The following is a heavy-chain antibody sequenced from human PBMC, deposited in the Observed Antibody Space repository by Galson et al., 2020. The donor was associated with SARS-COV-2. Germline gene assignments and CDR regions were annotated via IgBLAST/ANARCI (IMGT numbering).Heavy chain of an antibody. CDR2: INHSGST. D-gene: IGHD3-22*01. Sequence: SETLSLTCAVYGGSFSGYYWSWIRQPPGKGLEWIGEINHSGSTNYNPSLKSRVTISVDTSKNQFSLKLSSVTAADTAVYYCARGSSPHMIVVVIRTYYYYYMDVWGKGTTVTVSS. V-gene: IGHV4-34*01. CDR1: GGSFSGYY. J-gene: IGHJ6*03. CDR3: ARGSSPHMIVVVIRTYYYYYMDV.